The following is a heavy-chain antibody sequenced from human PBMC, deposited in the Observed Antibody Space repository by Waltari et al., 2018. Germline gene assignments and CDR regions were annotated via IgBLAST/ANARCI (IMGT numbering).Heavy chain of an antibody. CDR2: IYHSGRT. CDR3: ARRIEQWPDDAFDI. D-gene: IGHD6-19*01. Sequence: QVQLQESGPGLVKPSETLSLTCAVSGYSISSGYYWGWIRQPPGKGLEWIGSIYHSGRTYYNPSLKSRVTISVDTSKNQFSLKLSSVTAADTAVDYCARRIEQWPDDAFDIWGQGTMVTVSS. J-gene: IGHJ3*02. CDR1: GYSISSGYY. V-gene: IGHV4-38-2*01.